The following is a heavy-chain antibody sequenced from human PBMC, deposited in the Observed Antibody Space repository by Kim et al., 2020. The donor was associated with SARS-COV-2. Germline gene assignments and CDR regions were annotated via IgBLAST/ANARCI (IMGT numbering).Heavy chain of an antibody. CDR3: ARDRLAAAGIRETHFDY. J-gene: IGHJ4*02. D-gene: IGHD6-13*01. Sequence: GGSLRLSCAASGFTFSSYSMNWVRQAPGKGLEWVSSISSSSSYIYYADSVKGRFTIPRDNAKNSLYLQMNSLRAEDTAVYYCARDRLAAAGIRETHFDYWGQGTLVTVSS. CDR1: GFTFSSYS. V-gene: IGHV3-21*01. CDR2: ISSSSSYI.